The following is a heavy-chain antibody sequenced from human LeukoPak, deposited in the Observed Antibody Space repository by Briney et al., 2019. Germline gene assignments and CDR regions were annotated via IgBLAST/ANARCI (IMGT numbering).Heavy chain of an antibody. CDR3: ARHALDGSGSYYNVGLDY. CDR2: FYPGDSDT. J-gene: IGHJ4*02. V-gene: IGHV5-51*01. D-gene: IGHD3-10*01. CDR1: GYSFTSYW. Sequence: GESLKISCKGPGYSFTSYWIGWVRQLPGKGLGWMGIFYPGDSDTRYSPSFQGQVTISADKSISTAYLQWSSLKASDTAMYDCARHALDGSGSYYNVGLDYWGQGTLVTVSS.